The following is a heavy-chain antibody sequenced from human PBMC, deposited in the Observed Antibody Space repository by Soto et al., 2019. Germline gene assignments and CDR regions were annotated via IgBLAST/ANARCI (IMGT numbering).Heavy chain of an antibody. CDR2: IYYSGST. Sequence: SETLSLTCTVSGGSISSYYWSWIRQPPGKGLEWIGYIYYSGSTNYNPSLKSRVTISVDTSKNQFSLKLSSVTAADTAVYYCARMDYYGSGSHDAFDIWGQGTMVTVSS. CDR3: ARMDYYGSGSHDAFDI. V-gene: IGHV4-59*01. D-gene: IGHD3-10*01. CDR1: GGSISSYY. J-gene: IGHJ3*02.